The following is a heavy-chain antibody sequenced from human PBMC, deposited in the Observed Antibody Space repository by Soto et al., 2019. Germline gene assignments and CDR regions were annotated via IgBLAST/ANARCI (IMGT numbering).Heavy chain of an antibody. CDR2: INAGSADI. V-gene: IGHV1-3*01. J-gene: IGHJ4*02. D-gene: IGHD5-18*01. Sequence: ASVKVSCRASGYTFTTYALHWVRQAPGQRLEWMGWINAGSADIKYSQKFQGRVTITRDTSISTVYIELSSLRSDDTAVYYCGRSKYSYGPFGYGGQGTLVTVSS. CDR3: GRSKYSYGPFGY. CDR1: GYTFTTYA.